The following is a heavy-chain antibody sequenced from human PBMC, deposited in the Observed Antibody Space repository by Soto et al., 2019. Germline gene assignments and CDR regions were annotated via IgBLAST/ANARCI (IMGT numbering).Heavy chain of an antibody. V-gene: IGHV4-39*01. CDR3: ASHPGYGLSSFDD. CDR2: IYYSGST. D-gene: IGHD5-18*01. J-gene: IGHJ4*02. CDR1: GGSISSSSYY. Sequence: QLQLQESGPGLVKPSETLSLTCTVSGGSISSSSYYWGWIRQPPGKGLEWIGSIYYSGSTYYNPSLNSRVTISADTSTPQFSLTLGSVTAGDTAGYYCASHPGYGLSSFDDWCQGTLLTVSS.